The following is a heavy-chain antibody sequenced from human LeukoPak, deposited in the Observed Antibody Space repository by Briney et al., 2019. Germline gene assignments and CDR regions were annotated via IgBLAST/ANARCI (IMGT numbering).Heavy chain of an antibody. D-gene: IGHD6-25*01. CDR2: INWNGGST. CDR3: ARDGTPNYSSGWVYMDV. V-gene: IGHV3-20*04. Sequence: AGGSLRLSCAASGFTFDDYGMSWVRQAPGKGLEGVSGINWNGGSTGYADSVKGRFTISRDNAKNSLYLQMNSLRVEDTAVYYCARDGTPNYSSGWVYMDVWGEGTTVTISS. J-gene: IGHJ6*03. CDR1: GFTFDDYG.